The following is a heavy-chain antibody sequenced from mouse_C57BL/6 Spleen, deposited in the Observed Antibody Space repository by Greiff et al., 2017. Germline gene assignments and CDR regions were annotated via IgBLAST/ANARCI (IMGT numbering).Heavy chain of an antibody. V-gene: IGHV1-64*01. CDR2: VHPNSGST. CDR3: ARNSRYAMDY. J-gene: IGHJ4*01. Sequence: QVQLQQPGAELVKPGPSVKLSCKASGYTFTSYWMHWVKLRPGQGLERIGMVHPNSGSTNYNEKFKSKATLIVDKSSSPAYMQLSSLTAEDTAVYYCARNSRYAMDYWGQGTSVTVSS. CDR1: GYTFTSYW.